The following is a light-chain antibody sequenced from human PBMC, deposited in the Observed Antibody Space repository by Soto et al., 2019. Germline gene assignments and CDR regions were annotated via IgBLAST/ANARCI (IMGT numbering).Light chain of an antibody. CDR3: QQYHNWPFT. CDR2: AAS. CDR1: QSISGN. J-gene: IGKJ3*01. V-gene: IGKV3-15*01. Sequence: EIVMTQSPAILSVSPGESATLSCRASQSISGNLAWYQQKPGQAPRLLIYAASVRATGIPARFSGSGSGTEFTLTISSLQSDDFAVYSCQQYHNWPFTFGPGTKVDI.